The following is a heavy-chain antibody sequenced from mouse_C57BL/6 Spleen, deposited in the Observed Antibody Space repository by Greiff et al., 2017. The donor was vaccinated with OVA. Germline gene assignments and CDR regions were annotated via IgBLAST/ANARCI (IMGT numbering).Heavy chain of an antibody. J-gene: IGHJ2*01. CDR2: INPNNGGT. CDR3: SRSAYGSLYFDY. D-gene: IGHD1-1*01. V-gene: IGHV1-26*01. Sequence: EVQLHQSGPELVKPGASVKISCKASGYTFTDYYMNWVKQSHGKSLAWIGDINPNNGGTSYNQKFTGNATLTVDKSSSTAYMELRSLTSEDSAVYYCSRSAYGSLYFDYWGQGTTLTVSS. CDR1: GYTFTDYY.